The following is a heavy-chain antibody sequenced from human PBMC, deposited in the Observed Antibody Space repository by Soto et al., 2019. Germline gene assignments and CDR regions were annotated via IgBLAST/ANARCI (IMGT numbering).Heavy chain of an antibody. J-gene: IGHJ4*02. CDR1: GGSISSSNW. CDR3: ARWRVVGSSPYYFDY. V-gene: IGHV4-4*02. Sequence: PSETLSLTCAVSGGSISSSNWWSWVRQPPGKGLEWIGEIYHSGSTNYNPSLKSRVTISVDKSKNQFSLKLSSVTAADTAVYYCARWRVVGSSPYYFDYWGQGTLVTVSS. D-gene: IGHD6-6*01. CDR2: IYHSGST.